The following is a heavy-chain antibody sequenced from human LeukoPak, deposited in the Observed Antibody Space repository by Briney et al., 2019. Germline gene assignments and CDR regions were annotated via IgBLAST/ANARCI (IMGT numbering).Heavy chain of an antibody. Sequence: SGGSLRLSCSASGFTFSSYAMHWARQAPGKGLEYVSAISSNGGSTYYADSVKGRFTISRDNSKNTLYLQMSSLRAEDTAVYYCVKARSSYYYGSGSPDYWGQGTLVTVSS. V-gene: IGHV3-64D*06. D-gene: IGHD3-10*01. CDR3: VKARSSYYYGSGSPDY. CDR1: GFTFSSYA. J-gene: IGHJ4*02. CDR2: ISSNGGST.